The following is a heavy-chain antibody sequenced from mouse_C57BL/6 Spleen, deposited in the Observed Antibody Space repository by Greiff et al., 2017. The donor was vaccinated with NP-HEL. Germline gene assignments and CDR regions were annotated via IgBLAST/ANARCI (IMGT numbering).Heavy chain of an antibody. Sequence: VHVKQSGPELVKPGASVKIPCKASGYTFTDYNMDWVKQSHGKSLEWIGDINPNNGGTIYTQKFKGKATLTVDKSSSTAYMELRRLTSEDTAVYYCAREGVGFDYWGQGTTLTVSS. CDR2: INPNNGGT. CDR3: AREGVGFDY. V-gene: IGHV1-18*01. J-gene: IGHJ2*01. D-gene: IGHD1-3*01. CDR1: GYTFTDYN.